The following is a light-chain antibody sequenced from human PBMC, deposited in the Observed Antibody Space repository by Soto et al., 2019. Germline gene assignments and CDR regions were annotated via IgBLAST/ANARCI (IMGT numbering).Light chain of an antibody. Sequence: QSALTRPASVSGSPGQSITISCTGTSSDVGGYNYVSWYQQHPGKAPKLMIHDVTNRPSGVSNRFSGSKSGNTASLTISGLQAEDEADYYCSSYTSSSTWVFGGGTKLTVL. V-gene: IGLV2-14*01. CDR2: DVT. CDR1: SSDVGGYNY. CDR3: SSYTSSSTWV. J-gene: IGLJ3*02.